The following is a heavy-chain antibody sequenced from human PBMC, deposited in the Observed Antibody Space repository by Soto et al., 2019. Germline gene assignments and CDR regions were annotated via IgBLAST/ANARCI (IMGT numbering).Heavy chain of an antibody. Sequence: QVQLVESGGGVVQPGRSLRLSCAASGFTFSSYAMHWVRQAPGKGLEWLAVISYDGSNKYYADSVKGRFTISRDNSKNTLYLQMNSLRAEDTAVYYCARFRDGYNLDYWGQGTLVTVSS. CDR2: ISYDGSNK. CDR1: GFTFSSYA. V-gene: IGHV3-30-3*01. CDR3: ARFRDGYNLDY. D-gene: IGHD5-12*01. J-gene: IGHJ4*02.